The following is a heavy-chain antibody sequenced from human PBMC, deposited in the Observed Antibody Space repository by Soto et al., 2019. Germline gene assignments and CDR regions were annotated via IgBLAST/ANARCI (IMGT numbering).Heavy chain of an antibody. J-gene: IGHJ4*02. CDR3: ATLDAGGWYYFDY. D-gene: IGHD6-19*01. Sequence: GESLKISCKGSGYSFSSYWIGWVRQMPGKGLEWMGSIYPGNSETRYSPSFQGQVTISADKSISTAYLQWNSLKASDTAIYYCATLDAGGWYYFDYWGQGTLVTVSS. CDR2: IYPGNSET. V-gene: IGHV5-51*01. CDR1: GYSFSSYW.